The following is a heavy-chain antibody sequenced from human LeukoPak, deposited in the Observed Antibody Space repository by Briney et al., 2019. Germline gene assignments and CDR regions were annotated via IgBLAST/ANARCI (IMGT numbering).Heavy chain of an antibody. CDR1: GFTFSSYW. CDR3: ASGRLVGAPDY. CDR2: ITSDGSGI. Sequence: PGGSPRLSCAASGFTFSSYWMHWVCQPPGKGLVWVSRITSDGSGIGYADSVKSRLSTSRDNAKNTLYLQMNSLRAEDTAVYYCASGRLVGAPDYWGQGTLVTVSS. D-gene: IGHD1-26*01. V-gene: IGHV3-74*01. J-gene: IGHJ4*02.